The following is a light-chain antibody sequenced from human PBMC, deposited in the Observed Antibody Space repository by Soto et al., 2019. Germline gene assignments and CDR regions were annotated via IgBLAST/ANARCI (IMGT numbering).Light chain of an antibody. Sequence: QSVLTQPASVSGSPGQSSTISCTGTSGDIGSYNRVSWYQQHPGKAPKLIIYEVTDRPSGVSNRFSGSKSGNTASLTISGLQAEDEAEYYCSSYSSTKTRVFGTGTKVTVL. V-gene: IGLV2-14*01. J-gene: IGLJ1*01. CDR3: SSYSSTKTRV. CDR1: SGDIGSYNR. CDR2: EVT.